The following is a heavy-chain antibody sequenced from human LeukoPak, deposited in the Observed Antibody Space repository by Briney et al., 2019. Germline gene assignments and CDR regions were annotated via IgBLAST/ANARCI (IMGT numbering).Heavy chain of an antibody. Sequence: GGSLRLSCAASGFTFSSYSMNWVRQAPGKGLKWVSSISSSSSYIYYADSVKGRFTISRDNAKNSLYLQMNSLRAEDTAVYYCASTYYYDSSGYPGAFDIWGQGTMVTVSS. CDR3: ASTYYYDSSGYPGAFDI. V-gene: IGHV3-21*01. J-gene: IGHJ3*02. D-gene: IGHD3-22*01. CDR1: GFTFSSYS. CDR2: ISSSSSYI.